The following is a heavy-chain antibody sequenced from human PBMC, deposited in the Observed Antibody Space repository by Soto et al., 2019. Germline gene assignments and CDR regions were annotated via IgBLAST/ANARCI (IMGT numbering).Heavy chain of an antibody. CDR2: IYYSGST. J-gene: IGHJ5*02. CDR3: ARVVGSYLRRFDP. D-gene: IGHD1-26*01. V-gene: IGHV4-59*01. CDR1: GGSISSYY. Sequence: ETLSLTCTVSGGSISSYYWSWIRQPPGKGLEWIGYIYYSGSTNYNPSLKSRVTISVDTSKNQFSLKLSSVTAADTAVYYCARVVGSYLRRFDPWGQGTLVTVSS.